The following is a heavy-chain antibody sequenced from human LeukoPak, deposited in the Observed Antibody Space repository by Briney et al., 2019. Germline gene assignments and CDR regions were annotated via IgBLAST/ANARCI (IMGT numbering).Heavy chain of an antibody. CDR2: IYTSGST. J-gene: IGHJ3*02. Sequence: SETLSLTCTVSGGSISSGSYYWSWIRQPAGKGLEWIGRIYTSGSTNYNPSLKSRVTISVDTSKNQFSLKLSSVTAADTAVYYCAREGYYYDSSGYSDAFDIWGQGTMVTVSS. CDR1: GGSISSGSYY. V-gene: IGHV4-61*02. CDR3: AREGYYYDSSGYSDAFDI. D-gene: IGHD3-22*01.